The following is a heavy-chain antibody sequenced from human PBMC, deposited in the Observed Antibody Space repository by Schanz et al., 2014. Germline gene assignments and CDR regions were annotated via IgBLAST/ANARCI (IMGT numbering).Heavy chain of an antibody. CDR3: SKDKQGSRSDDS. V-gene: IGHV3-23*04. CDR2: MSGSGSTA. Sequence: EVQLVESGGGLVQPGGSLRLSCAGSGFTFSSYAMHWVRQAPGKGLEWVSGMSGSGSTADYADSVKGRFTISRDNSKNTLYLEMNRLRVDDTAVYYCSKDKQGSRSDDSWGQGTLVTVSS. D-gene: IGHD2-15*01. CDR1: GFTFSSYA. J-gene: IGHJ5*01.